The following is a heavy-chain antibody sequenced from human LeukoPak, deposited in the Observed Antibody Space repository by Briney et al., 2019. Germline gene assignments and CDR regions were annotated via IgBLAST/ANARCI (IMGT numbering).Heavy chain of an antibody. CDR3: AGETRDSRVGH. CDR1: GFTSSTND. Sequence: PGGSLRLSCVASGFTSSTNDMRWVRQATGKGLEWVSGMGKTAGDTYYSGSVKGRFTISRDNAKNSLYLRMNSLRAEDTAVYYCAGETRDSRVGHLGQGTLVTVSS. J-gene: IGHJ4*02. V-gene: IGHV3-13*04. CDR2: MGKTAGDT. D-gene: IGHD3-16*01.